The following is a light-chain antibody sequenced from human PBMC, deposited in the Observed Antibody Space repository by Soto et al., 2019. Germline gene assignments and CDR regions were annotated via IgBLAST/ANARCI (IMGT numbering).Light chain of an antibody. J-gene: IGKJ4*01. Sequence: EIILTQSPATLYVSPGERATLSCRASQSLTSNFAWYQQRPGQAPRLLIYDTSTRATDIPARFSGSGSGTELTLTIASLQSEDFAVYYCQQYNHWPRMLSFGGGTRV. CDR2: DTS. V-gene: IGKV3-15*01. CDR1: QSLTSN. CDR3: QQYNHWPRMLS.